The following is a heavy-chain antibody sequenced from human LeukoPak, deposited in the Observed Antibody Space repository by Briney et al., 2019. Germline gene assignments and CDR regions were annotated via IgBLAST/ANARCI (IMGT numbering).Heavy chain of an antibody. V-gene: IGHV3-23*01. CDR3: ARATTYDILTGFSDY. CDR2: ISGSGGST. D-gene: IGHD3-9*01. Sequence: GGSLRLSCAASGFTFSSYAMNWVRQAPGKGLEWVSLISGSGGSTYYADSVKGRFTISRDNAKKSLYLQMNSLRAEDTAVYYCARATTYDILTGFSDYWGQGTLVTVSS. CDR1: GFTFSSYA. J-gene: IGHJ4*02.